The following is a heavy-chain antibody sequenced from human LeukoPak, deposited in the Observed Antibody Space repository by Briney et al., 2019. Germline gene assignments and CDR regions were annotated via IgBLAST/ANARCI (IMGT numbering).Heavy chain of an antibody. CDR1: GFPFRSYA. D-gene: IGHD3-10*01. Sequence: GGSLTLSCAASGFPFRSYAMRWVRQARGEALEWLSAISCSGGSTYYADSVKGRFTISRDNSKNTLYLQMNSLRAEDTAVYYCASSTHITMVRGVIISFDYWGQGTLVTVSS. CDR3: ASSTHITMVRGVIISFDY. V-gene: IGHV3-23*01. J-gene: IGHJ4*02. CDR2: ISCSGGST.